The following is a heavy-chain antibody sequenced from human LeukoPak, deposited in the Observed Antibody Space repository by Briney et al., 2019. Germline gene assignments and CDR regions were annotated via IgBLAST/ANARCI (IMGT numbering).Heavy chain of an antibody. CDR2: IHHSGST. V-gene: IGHV4-4*02. D-gene: IGHD3-22*01. CDR1: GGSLSTDNW. Sequence: PSETLSLTCAVSGGSLSTDNWWTWVRQPPGKGLEWIGEIHHSGSTNHNPSLKSRVTISVDKSKNQFSLKLTSVTAADTAVYYCARGYYHDSKWGQGILVTVSS. CDR3: ARGYYHDSK. J-gene: IGHJ4*02.